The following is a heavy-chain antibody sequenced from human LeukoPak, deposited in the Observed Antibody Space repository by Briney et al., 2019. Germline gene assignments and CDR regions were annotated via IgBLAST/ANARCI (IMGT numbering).Heavy chain of an antibody. CDR2: MNPNSGNT. CDR3: ARVSPPPPQYDFWSGYYMGTYYYYGMDV. CDR1: GYTFTSYD. V-gene: IGHV1-8*01. J-gene: IGHJ6*02. D-gene: IGHD3-3*01. Sequence: ASVKVSCKASGYTFTSYDINWVRQATGQGLEWMGWMNPNSGNTGYAQKFQGRVTMTRNTSISTAYMELSSLRSEDTAVYYCARVSPPPPQYDFWSGYYMGTYYYYGMDVWGQGTTVTVSS.